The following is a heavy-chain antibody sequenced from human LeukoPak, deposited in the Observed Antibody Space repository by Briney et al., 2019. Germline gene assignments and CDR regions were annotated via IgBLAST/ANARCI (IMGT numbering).Heavy chain of an antibody. CDR1: GYTFTGYY. J-gene: IGHJ3*02. CDR2: INPNSGGT. CDR3: ARVRISGLLWFGELHDAFDI. Sequence: GASVKVSCKASGYTFTGYYMHWVRQAPGQGLEWMGWINPNSGGTNYAQKSQGRVTMTRDTSISTAYMELSRLRSDDTAVYYCARVRISGLLWFGELHDAFDIWGQGTMVTVSS. D-gene: IGHD3-10*01. V-gene: IGHV1-2*02.